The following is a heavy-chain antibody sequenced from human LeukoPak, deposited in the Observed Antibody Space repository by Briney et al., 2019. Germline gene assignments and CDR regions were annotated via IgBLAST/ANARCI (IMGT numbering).Heavy chain of an antibody. V-gene: IGHV4-39*01. J-gene: IGHJ6*02. CDR2: IYYSGST. CDR1: GGSISSSSYY. CDR3: ARHGFSYSSSWYLSNTDHPLYYYYGMDV. Sequence: SETLSLTCTVSGGSISSSSYYWGWIRQPPGKGLEWIGSIYYSGSTYYNPSLKSRVTISVDTSKNQFSLKLSSVTAADTAVYYCARHGFSYSSSWYLSNTDHPLYYYYGMDVWGQGTTVTVSS. D-gene: IGHD6-13*01.